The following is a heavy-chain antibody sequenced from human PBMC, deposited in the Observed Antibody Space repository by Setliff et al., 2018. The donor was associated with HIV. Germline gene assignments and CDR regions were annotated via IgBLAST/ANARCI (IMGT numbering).Heavy chain of an antibody. CDR3: AKQVNNFYFYMDV. Sequence: GGSLRLSCVASGFTFSNMNWVRQAPGKGLEWVSYISSSSSTIFYADSVKGRFTVYRDNAKNSLYLQMNSLRAEDTAVYYCAKQVNNFYFYMDVWGKGTTVTVSS. CDR2: ISSSSSTI. CDR1: GFTFSN. J-gene: IGHJ6*03. V-gene: IGHV3-48*01.